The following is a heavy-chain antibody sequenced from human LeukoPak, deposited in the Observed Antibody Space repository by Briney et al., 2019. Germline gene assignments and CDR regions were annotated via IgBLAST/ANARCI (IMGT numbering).Heavy chain of an antibody. CDR1: GFTFSSYA. V-gene: IGHV3-23*01. D-gene: IGHD3-22*01. CDR2: ISGSGGST. CDR3: AKGPVSYYYDSSGPRVFDY. Sequence: PGGPLRLSCAASGFTFSSYAMSWVRQAPGKGLEWVSAISGSGGSTYYADSVKGRFTISRDNSKNTLYLQMNSLRAEDTAVYYCAKGPVSYYYDSSGPRVFDYWGQGTLVTVSS. J-gene: IGHJ4*02.